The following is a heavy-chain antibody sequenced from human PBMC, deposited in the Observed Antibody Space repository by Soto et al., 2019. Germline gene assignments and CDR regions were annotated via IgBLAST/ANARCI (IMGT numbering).Heavy chain of an antibody. CDR1: GGSVNSDNFY. J-gene: IGHJ4*02. CDR2: IYYTGST. V-gene: IGHV4-61*01. CDR3: AREFSNSPEAFDS. Sequence: QVHLQESGPGQVKPSETLSLICTVSGGSVNSDNFYWSWIRQRPGRGLEWIGYIYYTGSTNYNPSLKSRVPISIDTSRNQFSLKLSSVTAADTAVYYCAREFSNSPEAFDSWGQGSLVTVSS. D-gene: IGHD6-6*01.